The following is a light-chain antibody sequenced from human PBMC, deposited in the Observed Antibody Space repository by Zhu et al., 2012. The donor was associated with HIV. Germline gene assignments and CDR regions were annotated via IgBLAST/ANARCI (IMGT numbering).Light chain of an antibody. CDR1: QSIHNW. J-gene: IGKJ4*01. V-gene: IGKV1-5*03. Sequence: DVQMTQSPSTLSASVGERVSITCRASQSIHNWVAWYQQKPGKAPKLLIYKASSLESGVPSRISGGGSGTEFTLTISSLQPDDFAIYYCQQYKSYPVTFGGG. CDR2: KAS. CDR3: QQYKSYPVT.